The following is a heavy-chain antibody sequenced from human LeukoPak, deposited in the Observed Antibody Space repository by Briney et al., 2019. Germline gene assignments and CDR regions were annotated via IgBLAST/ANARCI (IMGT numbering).Heavy chain of an antibody. D-gene: IGHD6-19*01. Sequence: PGGSLRLSCAASGFTFSSYWMHWVRHAPGEGLVWVSRINSDGSSTSYADSVKGRFTISRDNAKNTQYLQMNSLRAEDTAVYYCARGKAGVAGIPYYYYMDVWGKGTTVTVSS. CDR2: INSDGSST. V-gene: IGHV3-74*01. CDR3: ARGKAGVAGIPYYYYMDV. CDR1: GFTFSSYW. J-gene: IGHJ6*03.